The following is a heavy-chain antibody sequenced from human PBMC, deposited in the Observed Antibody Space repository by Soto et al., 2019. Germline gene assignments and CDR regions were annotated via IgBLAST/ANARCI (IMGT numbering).Heavy chain of an antibody. D-gene: IGHD3-10*01. CDR2: ISSSSSYI. CDR3: AREHSGSRPKDDAFDI. V-gene: IGHV3-21*01. Sequence: GGSLRLSCAASGFTFSSYSMNWVRQAPGKGLEWVSSISSSSSYIYYADSVKGRFTISRDNAKNSLYLQMNSLRAEDTAVYYCAREHSGSRPKDDAFDIWGQGTMVTVSS. CDR1: GFTFSSYS. J-gene: IGHJ3*02.